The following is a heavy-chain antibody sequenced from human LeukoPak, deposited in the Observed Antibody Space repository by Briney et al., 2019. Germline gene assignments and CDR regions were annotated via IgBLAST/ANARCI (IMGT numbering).Heavy chain of an antibody. V-gene: IGHV3-11*05. J-gene: IGHJ4*02. Sequence: GGSLRLSCAASGFTFTNYYMSWMRQTPGKGLEWVSYISSSGRSTTYSDSVKGRFTISRDNAKNSLYLQMNSLRAEDTAVYYCARDHSPGYWGQGTLVTVSS. CDR3: ARDHSPGY. CDR1: GFTFTNYY. CDR2: ISSSGRST. D-gene: IGHD5-18*01.